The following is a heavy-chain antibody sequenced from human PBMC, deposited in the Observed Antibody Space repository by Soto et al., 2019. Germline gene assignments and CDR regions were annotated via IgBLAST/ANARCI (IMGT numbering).Heavy chain of an antibody. D-gene: IGHD6-13*01. Sequence: ASVKVSYKASGYTFTSYAMHWVRQAPGQRLEWMGWINAGNGNTKDSQKFQGRVTITRDTSASTAYMELSSLRSEDTAVYYCARDSSQTRAAAGPIDYWGQGTLVTVSS. CDR2: INAGNGNT. V-gene: IGHV1-3*01. J-gene: IGHJ4*02. CDR3: ARDSSQTRAAAGPIDY. CDR1: GYTFTSYA.